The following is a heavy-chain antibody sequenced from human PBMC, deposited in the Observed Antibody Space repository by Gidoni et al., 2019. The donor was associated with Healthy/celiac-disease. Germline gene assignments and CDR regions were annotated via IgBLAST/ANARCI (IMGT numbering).Heavy chain of an antibody. D-gene: IGHD6-25*01. CDR1: GFTFSSYA. CDR2: ISYDGSNK. CDR3: ARQTPAAGDAFDI. J-gene: IGHJ3*02. Sequence: QVQLVASGGGLVQPGRSLRLPRAASGFTFSSYAMHWVRQAPGKGLEWVAVISYDGSNKYYADSVKGLFTISRDNSKNTLYLQMNSLRAEDTAVYYCARQTPAAGDAFDIWGQGTMVTVSS. V-gene: IGHV3-30-3*01.